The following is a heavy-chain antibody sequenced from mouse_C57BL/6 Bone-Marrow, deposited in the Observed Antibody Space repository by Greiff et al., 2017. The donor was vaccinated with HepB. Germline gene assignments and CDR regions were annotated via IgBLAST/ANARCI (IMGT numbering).Heavy chain of an antibody. Sequence: VQLQQSGAELARPGASVKMSCKASGYTFTSYTMHWVKQRPGQGLEWIGYIYPSSGYTKYNQKFKDKATLTADKSSSTAYMQLSSLTSEDSAVYYCATYYSNFFAYWGQGTLVTVSA. CDR1: GYTFTSYT. V-gene: IGHV1-4*01. D-gene: IGHD2-5*01. J-gene: IGHJ3*01. CDR3: ATYYSNFFAY. CDR2: IYPSSGYT.